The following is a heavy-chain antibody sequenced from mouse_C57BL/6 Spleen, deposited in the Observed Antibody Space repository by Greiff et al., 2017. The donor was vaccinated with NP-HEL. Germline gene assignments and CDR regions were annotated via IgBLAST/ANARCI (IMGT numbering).Heavy chain of an antibody. CDR1: GFSLSTSGMG. Sequence: VKLVESGPGILQSSQTLSLTCSFSGFSLSTSGMGVSWIRQPSGKGLEWLAHIYWDDDKRYNPSLKSRLTISKDTSRNQVFLKITSVDTADTATYYCARSRGSSLLYFDYWGQGTTLTVSS. V-gene: IGHV8-12*01. CDR2: IYWDDDK. CDR3: ARSRGSSLLYFDY. J-gene: IGHJ2*01. D-gene: IGHD1-1*01.